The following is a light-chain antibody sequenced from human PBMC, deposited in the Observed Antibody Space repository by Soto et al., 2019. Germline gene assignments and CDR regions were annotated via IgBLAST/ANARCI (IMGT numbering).Light chain of an antibody. CDR2: WAS. V-gene: IGKV4-1*01. CDR3: QHYYNIPFT. J-gene: IGKJ3*01. CDR1: QSVLHSSNNKNK. Sequence: DIVMTQSPDSLAVSLGERATINCKSSQSVLHSSNNKNKLAWYQQKPGQPPKLLIYWASTRESGVPDRFSGSGSGTDFSLTISSLQAEDVAVYYCQHYYNIPFTIGPGTKVDIK.